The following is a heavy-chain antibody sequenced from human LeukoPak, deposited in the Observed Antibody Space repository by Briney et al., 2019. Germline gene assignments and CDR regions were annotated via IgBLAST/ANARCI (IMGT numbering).Heavy chain of an antibody. CDR2: IYYSGST. CDR1: GDSISSYY. Sequence: PSETLSLTCTVSGDSISSYYWSWIRQPPGKGLEWIGNIYYSGSTNYNPSLKSRVTLSVDTSENQFSLKLTSVTAADTAVYYCARHYGGVQPDAFDIWGQGTMVTVSS. CDR3: ARHYGGVQPDAFDI. V-gene: IGHV4-59*08. J-gene: IGHJ3*02. D-gene: IGHD3-16*01.